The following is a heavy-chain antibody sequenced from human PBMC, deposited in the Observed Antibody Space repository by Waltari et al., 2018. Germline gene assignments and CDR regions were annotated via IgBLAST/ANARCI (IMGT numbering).Heavy chain of an antibody. Sequence: EVQLLESGGGLVQPGGSLRLSCAASGFTFSTYAMSWVRQAPGKGPEWVSAIDGSGGSTYYVDSVKGRFTISRDNSKNTLYLQMDTLRVEDTAVYYCAKGRTGDRWGQGTLVTVSS. V-gene: IGHV3-23*01. D-gene: IGHD1-1*01. CDR3: AKGRTGDR. CDR1: GFTFSTYA. J-gene: IGHJ4*02. CDR2: IDGSGGST.